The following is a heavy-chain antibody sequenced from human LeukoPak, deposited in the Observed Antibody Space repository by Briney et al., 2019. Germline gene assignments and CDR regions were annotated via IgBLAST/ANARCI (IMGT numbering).Heavy chain of an antibody. D-gene: IGHD3-22*01. CDR2: INHSGST. CDR1: GGSFSGYY. CDR3: ARGLAPTSGYYEGGYYYFDS. Sequence: SETLSLTCAATGGSFSGYYWSWIRQPPGKSLEWIGQINHSGSTNNNPSLKSRVTISVATSKNQFFLELTSVTAADTAVYYCARGLAPTSGYYEGGYYYFDSWGQGILVTVSS. J-gene: IGHJ4*02. V-gene: IGHV4-34*01.